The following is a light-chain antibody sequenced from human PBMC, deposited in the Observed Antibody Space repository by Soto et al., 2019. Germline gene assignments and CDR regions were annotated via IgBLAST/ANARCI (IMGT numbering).Light chain of an antibody. V-gene: IGLV1-44*01. CDR1: SSNIGSNT. J-gene: IGLJ3*02. CDR2: SNN. Sequence: SVLTQPPSASGTPGQRVTISCSGSSSNIGSNTVSWYQQLPGTAPKLLIYSNNQRPSGVPDRFSGSKSGTSASLAISGLQSEDEADYYCATWDDCLNGLFGGGTKLTVL. CDR3: ATWDDCLNGL.